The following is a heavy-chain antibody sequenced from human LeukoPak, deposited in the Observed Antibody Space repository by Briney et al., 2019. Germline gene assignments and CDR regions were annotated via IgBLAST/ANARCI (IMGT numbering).Heavy chain of an antibody. CDR3: AFAPNSGYERTFDY. J-gene: IGHJ4*02. D-gene: IGHD5-12*01. Sequence: ASVKVSFKASGGTFSSYAISWVRQAPGQGLEWMGGIIPIFGTANYAQKFQGRVTITADESTSTAYMELSSLRSEDTAVYYCAFAPNSGYERTFDYWGQGTLVTVSS. V-gene: IGHV1-69*13. CDR2: IIPIFGTA. CDR1: GGTFSSYA.